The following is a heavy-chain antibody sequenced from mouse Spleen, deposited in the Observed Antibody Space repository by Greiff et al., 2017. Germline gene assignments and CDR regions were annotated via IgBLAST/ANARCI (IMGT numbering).Heavy chain of an antibody. CDR2: IDPSDSYT. CDR3: ARRNSNHYFDY. J-gene: IGHJ2*01. D-gene: IGHD2-5*01. Sequence: QVQLKQPGAELVKPGASVKLSCKASGYTFTSYWMQWVKQRPGQGLEWIGEIDPSDSYTNYNQKFKGKATLTVDTSSSTAYMQLSSLTSEDSAVYYCARRNSNHYFDYWGQGTTLTVSS. CDR1: GYTFTSYW. V-gene: IGHV1-50*01.